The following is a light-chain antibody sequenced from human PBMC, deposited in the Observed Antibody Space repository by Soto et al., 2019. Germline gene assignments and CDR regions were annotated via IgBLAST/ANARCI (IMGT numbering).Light chain of an antibody. CDR1: QSVSSN. CDR2: GAS. CDR3: QQYNNWLYT. V-gene: IGKV3D-15*01. Sequence: EIVMTQSPATLSVSPGERATLSCRASQSVSSNLAWYQQKPGQAPSLLIYGASTRATGIPARFSDSGSGTEFTLTISSLQSEDFAVYYCQQYNNWLYTFGEGTKLEIK. J-gene: IGKJ2*01.